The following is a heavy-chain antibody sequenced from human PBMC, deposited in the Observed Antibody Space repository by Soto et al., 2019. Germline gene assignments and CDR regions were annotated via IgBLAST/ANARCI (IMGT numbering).Heavy chain of an antibody. CDR2: ISYDGSNK. CDR3: ARDLAGDGAFVLGIDP. D-gene: IGHD3-10*01. J-gene: IGHJ5*02. CDR1: GFTFSSYG. V-gene: IGHV3-30*03. Sequence: GGSLRLSCAASGFTFSSYGMHWVRQAPGKGLEWVAVISYDGSNKYYADSVKGRFTISRDNSKNTLYLQMNSLRAEDTAIYYCARDLAGDGAFVLGIDPWGQGTLVTVSS.